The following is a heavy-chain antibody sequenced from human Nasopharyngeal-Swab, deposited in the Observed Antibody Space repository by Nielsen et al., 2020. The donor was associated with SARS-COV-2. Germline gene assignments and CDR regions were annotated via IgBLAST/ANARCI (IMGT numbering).Heavy chain of an antibody. D-gene: IGHD6-13*01. CDR2: IYSGGST. CDR1: GFTVSSNY. Sequence: GGSLRLSCAASGFTVSSNYMSWVRQAPGKGLEWVSVIYSGGSTYYADSVKGRFTISRDNSKNTLYLQMNSLRAEETAVYYCARYSSSWYRNWYFDLWGRGTLVTVSS. J-gene: IGHJ2*01. CDR3: ARYSSSWYRNWYFDL. V-gene: IGHV3-53*01.